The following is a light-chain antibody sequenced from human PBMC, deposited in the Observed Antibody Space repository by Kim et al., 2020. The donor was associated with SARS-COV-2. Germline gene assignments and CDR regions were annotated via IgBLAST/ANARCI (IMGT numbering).Light chain of an antibody. CDR2: EVS. J-gene: IGLJ2*01. V-gene: IGLV2-8*01. CDR1: SSDVGGYNF. CDR3: SSYAGSNTYV. Sequence: QSALTQPASVSGSPGQSVTISCTGTSSDVGGYNFVSWYQQDPGKAPKVMIYEVSKRPSGVPDRFSGSKSGNTASLTISGLQAEDEADYYCSSYAGSNTYVFGGGTQLTVL.